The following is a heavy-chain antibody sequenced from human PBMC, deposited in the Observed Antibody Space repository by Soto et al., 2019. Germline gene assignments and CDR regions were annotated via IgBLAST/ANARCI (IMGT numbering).Heavy chain of an antibody. CDR2: MNPDSGHT. J-gene: IGHJ4*02. D-gene: IGHD3-10*01. CDR1: GYTFTNYD. CDR3: ARSVGGSNVTFDY. Sequence: QVQLVQSGAEVRTPGASVKVSCKASGYTFTNYDINWVRQATGQGPEWMGWMNPDSGHTGYVQKFQGRVTMTRNTAISTAYMELSNLRSEDTAVYYCARSVGGSNVTFDYWGQGTLVTVSS. V-gene: IGHV1-8*01.